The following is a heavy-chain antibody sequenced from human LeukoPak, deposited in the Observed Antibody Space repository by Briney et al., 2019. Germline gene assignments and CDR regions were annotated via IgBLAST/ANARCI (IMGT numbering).Heavy chain of an antibody. CDR3: ARMKLTGFNYYYYGMDV. CDR2: IYYSGST. J-gene: IGHJ6*02. CDR1: GGSISSYY. D-gene: IGHD7-27*01. V-gene: IGHV4-59*01. Sequence: SETLSLTCTVSGGSISSYYWSWIRQPPGKGLEWIGYIYYSGSTNYNPSLKSRVTISVDTSKNQFSLKLSSVTAADTAAYYCARMKLTGFNYYYYGMDVWGQGTTVTVSS.